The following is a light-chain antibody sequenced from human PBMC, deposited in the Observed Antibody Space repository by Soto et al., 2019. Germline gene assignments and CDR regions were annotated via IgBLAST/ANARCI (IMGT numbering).Light chain of an antibody. Sequence: QSVLTQPPSVSGAPGQRVTISCTGSSSNIGAGYDVHWYQQLPGTAPKLLIYGNSNRPSGVPDRFSGSTSGTSASLAITGLQAEEEADYYCQSYDSSLSAYVFGTGTKVTVL. CDR2: GNS. V-gene: IGLV1-40*01. J-gene: IGLJ1*01. CDR3: QSYDSSLSAYV. CDR1: SSNIGAGYD.